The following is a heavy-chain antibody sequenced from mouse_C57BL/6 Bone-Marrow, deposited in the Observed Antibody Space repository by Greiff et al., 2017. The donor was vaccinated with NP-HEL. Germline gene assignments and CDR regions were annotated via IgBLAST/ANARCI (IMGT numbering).Heavy chain of an antibody. CDR3: ARARHYYGSSWFAY. D-gene: IGHD1-1*01. CDR1: GYTFTDYN. V-gene: IGHV1-22*01. CDR2: INPNNGGT. J-gene: IGHJ3*01. Sequence: EVQLQQSGPELVKPGASVKMSCKASGYTFTDYNMHWVKQSHGKSLEWIGYINPNNGGTSYNQKFKGKATLTVNKSSSTAYMELRSLTSEDSAVYYCARARHYYGSSWFAYWGQGTLVTVSA.